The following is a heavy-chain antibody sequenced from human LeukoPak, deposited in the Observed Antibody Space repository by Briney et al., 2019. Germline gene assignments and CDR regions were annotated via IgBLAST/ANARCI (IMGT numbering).Heavy chain of an antibody. J-gene: IGHJ4*02. CDR3: AKENTAMALDY. V-gene: IGHV3-30*18. D-gene: IGHD5-18*01. CDR1: GFTFSSYG. CDR2: ISYDGSNK. Sequence: GGSLRLSCAASGFTFSSYGMHWVRQAPGKGLEWVAVISYDGSNKYYTDSVKGRFTISRDNSKNTLYLQMNSLRAEDTAVYYGAKENTAMALDYWGQGTLVTVSS.